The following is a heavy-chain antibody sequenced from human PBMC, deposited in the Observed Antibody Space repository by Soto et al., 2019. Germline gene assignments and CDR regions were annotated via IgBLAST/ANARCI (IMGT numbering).Heavy chain of an antibody. CDR2: ISSSSSYI. Sequence: GGSLRLSCAASGFTFSSYSMNWVRQAPGKGLEWVSSISSSSSYIYYADSVKGRFTISRDNAKNSLYLQMNSLRAEDTAVYYCARASSSTRLYYYYYYGMDVWGQGTTVTVS. D-gene: IGHD2-2*01. CDR3: ARASSSTRLYYYYYYGMDV. V-gene: IGHV3-21*01. J-gene: IGHJ6*02. CDR1: GFTFSSYS.